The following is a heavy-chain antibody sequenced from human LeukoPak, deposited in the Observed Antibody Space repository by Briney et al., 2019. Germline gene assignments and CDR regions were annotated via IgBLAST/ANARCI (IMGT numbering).Heavy chain of an antibody. V-gene: IGHV4-39*07. CDR1: GGSINNRDYY. D-gene: IGHD3-10*01. CDR2: IYYSGST. J-gene: IGHJ3*02. Sequence: SETLSLTCTVSGGSINNRDYYWGWIRQPPGKGLEWIGNIYYSGSTHYSPSLKSRVTISVDTSKNHFSLKLSSVTAADTAVYYCARDYYGSGSYRRIDALDIWGQGRMVTVSS. CDR3: ARDYYGSGSYRRIDALDI.